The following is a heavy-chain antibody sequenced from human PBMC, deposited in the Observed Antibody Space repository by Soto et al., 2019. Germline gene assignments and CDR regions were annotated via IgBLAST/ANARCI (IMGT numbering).Heavy chain of an antibody. Sequence: PGGSLRLSCAASGFTFSSYGMHWVRQAPGKGLEWVAVIWYDGSNKYYADSVKGRFTISRDNSKNTLYLQMNSLRAEDTAVYYCAKGFGLLWFGEFFRTRREATQYYFDYWGQGTLVTVSS. CDR1: GFTFSSYG. V-gene: IGHV3-33*06. D-gene: IGHD3-10*01. CDR3: AKGFGLLWFGEFFRTRREATQYYFDY. CDR2: IWYDGSNK. J-gene: IGHJ4*02.